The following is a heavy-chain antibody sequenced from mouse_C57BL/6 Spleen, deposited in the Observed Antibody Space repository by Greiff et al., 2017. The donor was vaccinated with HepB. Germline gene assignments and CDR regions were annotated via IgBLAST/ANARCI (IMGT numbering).Heavy chain of an antibody. CDR3: ASRITTARGWYFDV. CDR2: IDPNSGGT. D-gene: IGHD1-2*01. Sequence: QVQLQQPGAELVKPGASVKLSCKASGYTFTSYWMHWVKQRPGRGLEWIGRIDPNSGGTKYNEKSKSKATLTVDKPSSTAYMQLSSLTSEASAVYYCASRITTARGWYFDVWGRGTTVTVSS. CDR1: GYTFTSYW. J-gene: IGHJ1*03. V-gene: IGHV1-72*01.